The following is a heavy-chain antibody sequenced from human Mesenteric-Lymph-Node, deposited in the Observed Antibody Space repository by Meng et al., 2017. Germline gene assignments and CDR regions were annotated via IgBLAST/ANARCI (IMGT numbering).Heavy chain of an antibody. CDR3: AREAGRDGYATPKFDY. D-gene: IGHD5-24*01. J-gene: IGHJ4*02. CDR1: GGSIGSGGYY. Sequence: HVQCLVAGQGLVQPSQPLSLTLTVSGGSIGSGGYYWSWIRQHPGKGLEWIGYIYYTGSTFYTPSLKSRVTISVDTSKNQFSLKLISATAADTAVYYCAREAGRDGYATPKFDYWGQGTLVTVSS. CDR2: IYYTGST. V-gene: IGHV4-31*02.